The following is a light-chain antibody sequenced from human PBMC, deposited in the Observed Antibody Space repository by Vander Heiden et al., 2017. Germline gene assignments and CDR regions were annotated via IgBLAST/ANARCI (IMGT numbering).Light chain of an antibody. Sequence: QLVVTQSPSASASLGASVKLTCILSSGHSNYAIAWHQQQPEKGPRYLMKVNSDGTHRKGDGIPDRFSGSSSGAERYLTISTLQSEDEADYYCQTWDTGMVIIGGGTKLTGL. CDR3: QTWDTGMVI. CDR2: VNSDGTH. V-gene: IGLV4-69*01. J-gene: IGLJ2*01. CDR1: SGHSNYA.